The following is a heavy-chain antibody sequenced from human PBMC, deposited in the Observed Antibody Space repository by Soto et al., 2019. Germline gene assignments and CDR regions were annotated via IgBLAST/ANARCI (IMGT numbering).Heavy chain of an antibody. Sequence: SVKVSCKASGYTFTGYYMHWVRQAPVQGLEWMGWINPNSGGTNYAQKFQGRVTMTRDTSISTAYMELSRLRSDDTAVYYCGLGYCSGGSCYDGMDVWGQGTTVTVSS. D-gene: IGHD2-15*01. CDR1: GYTFTGYY. CDR3: GLGYCSGGSCYDGMDV. CDR2: INPNSGGT. V-gene: IGHV1-2*02. J-gene: IGHJ6*02.